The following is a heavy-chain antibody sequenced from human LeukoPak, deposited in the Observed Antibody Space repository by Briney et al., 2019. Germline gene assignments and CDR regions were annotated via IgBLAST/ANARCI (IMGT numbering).Heavy chain of an antibody. V-gene: IGHV5-51*01. CDR3: ARWDYDILTGYWQGYFDY. CDR1: GYSFTSYW. CDR2: IYPGDSDT. Sequence: GESLKISCKGSGYSFTSYWIGWVRQMPGKGLEWMGIIYPGDSDTRYSPSFQGQVTISADKSISTASLQWSSLKASDTAMYYCARWDYDILTGYWQGYFDYWGQGTLVTVSS. J-gene: IGHJ4*02. D-gene: IGHD3-9*01.